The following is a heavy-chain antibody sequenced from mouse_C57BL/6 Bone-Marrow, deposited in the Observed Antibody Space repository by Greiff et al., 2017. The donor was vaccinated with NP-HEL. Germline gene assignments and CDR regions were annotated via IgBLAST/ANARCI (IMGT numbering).Heavy chain of an antibody. Sequence: QVQLQQSGPELVKPGASVKISCKASGYTFSDYYINWVKQRPGQGLEWIGRIFPGSGSTYYNEKFKGKATLTVDKSSSTAYMVLSSLTSEDSEVYFCARAKFGSLYWYFDVWGTGTTVTVSS. D-gene: IGHD1-1*01. CDR2: IFPGSGST. J-gene: IGHJ1*03. CDR3: ARAKFGSLYWYFDV. V-gene: IGHV1-75*01. CDR1: GYTFSDYY.